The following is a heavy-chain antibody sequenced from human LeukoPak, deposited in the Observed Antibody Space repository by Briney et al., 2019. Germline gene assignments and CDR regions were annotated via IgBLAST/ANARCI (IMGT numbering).Heavy chain of an antibody. J-gene: IGHJ3*02. Sequence: GGSLRLSCAASGFTFSTYSMNWVRQAPGKGLEWVSSISSGSSAIYYADSVKGRITISRDNAKNSLFLQMNSLRAEDTAVYYCARDNRDWDDAFDIWGQGTMVTVSS. V-gene: IGHV3-21*01. CDR2: ISSGSSAI. CDR1: GFTFSTYS. CDR3: ARDNRDWDDAFDI. D-gene: IGHD2-21*02.